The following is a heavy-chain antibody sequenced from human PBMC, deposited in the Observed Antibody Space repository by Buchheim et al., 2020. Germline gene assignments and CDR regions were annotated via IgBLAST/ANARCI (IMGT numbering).Heavy chain of an antibody. CDR3: AKNAYSSGWYEYSYYYYGMDV. CDR2: ISYDGSNK. V-gene: IGHV3-30*18. Sequence: QVQLVESGGGVVQPGRSLRLSCAASGFTFSSYGMHWVRQAPGKGLEWVAVISYDGSNKYYADSVKGRFTISRDNSKNTLYLQMNSLRAEDTAVYYCAKNAYSSGWYEYSYYYYGMDVWGQGTT. CDR1: GFTFSSYG. J-gene: IGHJ6*02. D-gene: IGHD6-19*01.